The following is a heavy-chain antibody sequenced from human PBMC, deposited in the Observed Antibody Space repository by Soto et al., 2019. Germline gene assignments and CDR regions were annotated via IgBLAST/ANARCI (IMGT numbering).Heavy chain of an antibody. J-gene: IGHJ4*02. CDR3: ARERVATSHFDY. V-gene: IGHV4-30-4*01. Sequence: SETLSLTCTVSGGSISSGDYYWSWIRQPPGKGLEWIGYIYYSGSTYYNPSLKSRVTISVDTSKNQFSLKLSSVTAADTAVCYCARERVATSHFDYWGQGTLVTVSS. CDR1: GGSISSGDYY. CDR2: IYYSGST. D-gene: IGHD5-12*01.